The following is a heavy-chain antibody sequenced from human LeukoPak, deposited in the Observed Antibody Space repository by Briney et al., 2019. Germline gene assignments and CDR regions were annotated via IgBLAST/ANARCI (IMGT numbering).Heavy chain of an antibody. J-gene: IGHJ3*02. Sequence: ASVKVSCKASGYTFTGYYMHWVRQAPGQGLEWMGWINPNSGGTNYAQKFQGRVTMTRDTSISTAYMELSRLRSDDTAVYYCARCSSSWCSRAFDNAFDIWGQGTMVTVSS. D-gene: IGHD6-13*01. CDR3: ARCSSSWCSRAFDNAFDI. CDR1: GYTFTGYY. CDR2: INPNSGGT. V-gene: IGHV1-2*02.